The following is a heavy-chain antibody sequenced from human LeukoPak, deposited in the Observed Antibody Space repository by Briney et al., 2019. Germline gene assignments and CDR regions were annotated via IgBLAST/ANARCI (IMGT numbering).Heavy chain of an antibody. CDR3: ARHQDRGSHNWFDP. Sequence: SETLSLTCTVSGGSISGYFWSWIRQPAGKGLEWIGRIHDNEDSNHNPSLKSRVTISVDTSKNQFSLKLSSVTAADTAVYYCARHQDRGSHNWFDPWGQGTLVTVSS. CDR1: GGSISGYF. J-gene: IGHJ5*02. CDR2: IHDNEDS. V-gene: IGHV4-59*08. D-gene: IGHD3-16*01.